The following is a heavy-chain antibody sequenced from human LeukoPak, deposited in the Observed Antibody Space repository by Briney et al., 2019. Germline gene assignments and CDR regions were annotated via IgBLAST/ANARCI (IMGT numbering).Heavy chain of an antibody. V-gene: IGHV1-2*02. CDR1: GYTFTGYY. D-gene: IGHD3-22*01. CDR3: ARYFYDSSGSSSDAYDI. CDR2: INPNSGGT. Sequence: ASVKVSCKASGYTFTGYYMHWVRQAPGQGLEWMGWINPNSGGTNYAQRFQGRVTMTRDTSISTAYMELSRLRSDDSAVYYCARYFYDSSGSSSDAYDIWGQGTMVTVSS. J-gene: IGHJ3*02.